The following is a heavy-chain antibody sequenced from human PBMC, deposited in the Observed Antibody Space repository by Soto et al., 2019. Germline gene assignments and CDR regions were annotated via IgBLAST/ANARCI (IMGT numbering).Heavy chain of an antibody. V-gene: IGHV3-7*05. CDR1: GFTFSSYW. D-gene: IGHD1-7*01. CDR3: ARVRLGTIPPYFDY. CDR2: INQDGSEK. J-gene: IGHJ4*02. Sequence: PGGSLRLACAASGFTFSSYWMSWVRQAPGKGLEWVANINQDGSEKYYVDSVKGRFTISRDNAKNSLYLQMNSLRAEDTALYYCARVRLGTIPPYFDYWGQGTLVTVSS.